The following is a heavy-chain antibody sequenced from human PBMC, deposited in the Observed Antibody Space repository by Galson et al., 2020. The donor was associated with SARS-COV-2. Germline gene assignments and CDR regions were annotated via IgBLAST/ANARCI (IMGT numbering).Heavy chain of an antibody. V-gene: IGHV3-9*01. D-gene: IGHD3-22*01. CDR3: AKEMTTYSSGYYPDAFDI. Sequence: PGGSLRLSCAASGFTFDDYAMHWVRQAPGKGLEWVSGISWNSGSIGYADSVKGRFTISRDNAKNSLYLQMNSLRAEDTALYYCAKEMTTYSSGYYPDAFDIWGQGTMVTVSS. CDR1: GFTFDDYA. CDR2: ISWNSGSI. J-gene: IGHJ3*02.